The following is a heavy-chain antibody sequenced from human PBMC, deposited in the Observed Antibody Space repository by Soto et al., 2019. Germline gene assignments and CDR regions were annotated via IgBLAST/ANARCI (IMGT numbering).Heavy chain of an antibody. J-gene: IGHJ4*02. CDR3: ARNIGGWLQPYGNSCYFDY. V-gene: IGHV1-18*01. CDR1: GYTFTSYG. Sequence: GASVKVSCKASGYTFTSYGISWVRQAPGQGLEWMGWISAYNGNTNYAQKLQGRVTMTTDTSTSTAYMELRSLRSDDTAVYYCARNIGGWLQPYGNSCYFDYWGQGTLVTVSS. CDR2: ISAYNGNT. D-gene: IGHD5-12*01.